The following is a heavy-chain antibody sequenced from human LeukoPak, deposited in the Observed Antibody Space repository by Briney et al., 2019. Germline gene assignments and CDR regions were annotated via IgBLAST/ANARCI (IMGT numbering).Heavy chain of an antibody. Sequence: GGSLRLSCAASGFTFRSYAMSWVRQAPGKGLEWVTAISGSGGNTYYADSVKGRFTISRDNAKNTSYLQMNILKAEDTAIYYCARGPPYAGGYYVGDYWGQGILVTVSS. D-gene: IGHD1-26*01. CDR1: GFTFRSYA. J-gene: IGHJ4*02. CDR2: ISGSGGNT. V-gene: IGHV3-23*01. CDR3: ARGPPYAGGYYVGDY.